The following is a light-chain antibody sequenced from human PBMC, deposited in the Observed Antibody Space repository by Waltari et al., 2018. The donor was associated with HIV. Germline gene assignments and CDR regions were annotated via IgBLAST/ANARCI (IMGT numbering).Light chain of an antibody. CDR2: DAS. V-gene: IGKV3-11*01. CDR3: QQRTNGPPRLA. J-gene: IGKJ4*01. CDR1: QSVSDY. Sequence: DIVMTQSPATLSLSPGERATLSCRTSQSVSDYLAWYQQKPGQAPRLLIYDASKRATGIPARFSGSGSGTDFTLTISSLEPEDCAVYYCQQRTNGPPRLAFGGGTKVEI.